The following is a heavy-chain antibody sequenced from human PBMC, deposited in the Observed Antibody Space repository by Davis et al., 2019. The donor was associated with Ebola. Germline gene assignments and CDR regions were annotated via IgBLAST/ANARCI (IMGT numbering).Heavy chain of an antibody. CDR1: GFTFSSYA. CDR3: AKDNSGSYFKYFDY. J-gene: IGHJ4*02. D-gene: IGHD1-26*01. V-gene: IGHV3-23*01. CDR2: ISGSGGST. Sequence: GESLKISCAASGFTFSSYAMSWVRQAPGKGLEWVSAISGSGGSTYYADSVKGRFTISRDNSKTTLYLQMNSLRAEDTAVYYCAKDNSGSYFKYFDYWGQGTLVTVSS.